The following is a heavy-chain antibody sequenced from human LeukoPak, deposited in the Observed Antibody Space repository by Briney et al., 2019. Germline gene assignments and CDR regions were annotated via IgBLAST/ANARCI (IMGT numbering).Heavy chain of an antibody. D-gene: IGHD5-24*01. CDR2: IYYSGST. CDR3: AREDGYNSFDY. CDR1: GGSISSSSYY. V-gene: IGHV4-39*07. J-gene: IGHJ4*02. Sequence: SETLSLTCTASGGSISSSSYYWGWIRQPPGKGLEWIGSIYYSGSTNYNPSLKSRVTISVDTSKNQFSLKLSSVTAADTAVYYCAREDGYNSFDYWGQGTLVTVSS.